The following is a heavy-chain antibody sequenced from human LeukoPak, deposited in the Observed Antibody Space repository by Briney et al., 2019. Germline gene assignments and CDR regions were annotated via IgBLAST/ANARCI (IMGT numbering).Heavy chain of an antibody. V-gene: IGHV1-18*01. D-gene: IGHD6-13*01. CDR1: GYTFTSYV. Sequence: ASVKVSCKASGYTFTSYVISWVRQAPGQGLEWMGWISAYNGNTNYAQKLQGRVTMTTDTSTSTAYMELRSLRSDDTAVYYCARDQRRYSSSWYGDCGYWGQGTLVTVSS. J-gene: IGHJ4*02. CDR3: ARDQRRYSSSWYGDCGY. CDR2: ISAYNGNT.